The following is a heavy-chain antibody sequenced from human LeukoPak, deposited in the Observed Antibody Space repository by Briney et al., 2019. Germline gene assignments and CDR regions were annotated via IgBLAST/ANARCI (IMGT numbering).Heavy chain of an antibody. V-gene: IGHV3-33*01. CDR1: GFPFSSHG. Sequence: GRSLRLSCAASGFPFSSHGMHWVRQAPGRGLERVAVIWFDGSNTNYADSVKGRFTISRDNSKNTLYMQMNSLRAEDTAVYYCARGPSGPYCGVDVWGQGTTVTVSS. D-gene: IGHD3-10*01. CDR2: IWFDGSNT. J-gene: IGHJ6*02. CDR3: ARGPSGPYCGVDV.